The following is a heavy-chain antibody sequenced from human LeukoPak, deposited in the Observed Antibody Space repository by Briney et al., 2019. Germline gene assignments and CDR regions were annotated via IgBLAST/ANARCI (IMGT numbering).Heavy chain of an antibody. Sequence: ASVKVSCKASGYTFTSYGISWVRQAPGQRLEWMGWINAGNGNTKYSQKFQGRVTITRDTSASTAYMELSSLRSEDTAVYYCARVLVRGVTPLDYWGQGTLVTVSS. V-gene: IGHV1-3*01. D-gene: IGHD3-10*01. CDR3: ARVLVRGVTPLDY. CDR1: GYTFTSYG. J-gene: IGHJ4*02. CDR2: INAGNGNT.